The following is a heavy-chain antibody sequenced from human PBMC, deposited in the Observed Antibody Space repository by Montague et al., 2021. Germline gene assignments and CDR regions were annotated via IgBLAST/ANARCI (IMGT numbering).Heavy chain of an antibody. V-gene: IGHV4-34*01. CDR1: GGSLSEYY. CDR2: VRHIGST. CDR3: ASDRGPFDY. J-gene: IGHJ4*02. Sequence: TLSLTCGVYGGSLSEYYWTWIRQSPEKGLEWIGEVRHIGSTNYNPSLKSRVTMSVDKSKNQFSPKLRSVTAADTAVYYCASDRGPFDYWGQGTVVTVSS. D-gene: IGHD3-10*01.